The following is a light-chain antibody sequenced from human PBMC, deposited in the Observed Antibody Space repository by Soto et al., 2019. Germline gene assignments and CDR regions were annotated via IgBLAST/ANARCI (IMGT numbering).Light chain of an antibody. CDR2: DAS. Sequence: DIQMTQSPSTLSASVGDRVTITCRASQSISRWLAWYQQKPGKDPKLLIYDASSRATGIPDRISGSGSGTDFTLTIGRLEPEDFAVYYCQQYGSAPFTFGPGTKVDIK. CDR3: QQYGSAPFT. CDR1: QSISRW. J-gene: IGKJ3*01. V-gene: IGKV1-5*01.